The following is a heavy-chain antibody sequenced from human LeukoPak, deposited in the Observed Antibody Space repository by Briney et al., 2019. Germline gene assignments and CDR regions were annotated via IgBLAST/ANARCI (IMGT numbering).Heavy chain of an antibody. Sequence: GGSLRLSCTASGFTFGDYAMSWVRQAPGKGLEWVGFIRSKAYGGTTEYAASVKGRFTISRDDSKSIAYLQMNSLKTEDTAVYYCTRGRLKWEDSQDAFDIWGQGTMVTVSS. D-gene: IGHD1-26*01. CDR3: TRGRLKWEDSQDAFDI. J-gene: IGHJ3*02. CDR2: IRSKAYGGTT. V-gene: IGHV3-49*04. CDR1: GFTFGDYA.